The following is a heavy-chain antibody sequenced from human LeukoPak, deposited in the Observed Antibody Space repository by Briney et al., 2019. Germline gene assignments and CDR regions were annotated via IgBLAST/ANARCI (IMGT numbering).Heavy chain of an antibody. D-gene: IGHD2-2*01. Sequence: ASVKVSCKASGGTFGSHAISWVRQAPGQGLEWMGIINPSGGSTSYAQKFQGRVTMTRDTSTRTVYMELSSLRSEDTAVYYCARDGCSSNICQAGGNWFDPWGQGTLVTVSS. J-gene: IGHJ5*02. CDR2: INPSGGST. V-gene: IGHV1-46*01. CDR3: ARDGCSSNICQAGGNWFDP. CDR1: GGTFGSHA.